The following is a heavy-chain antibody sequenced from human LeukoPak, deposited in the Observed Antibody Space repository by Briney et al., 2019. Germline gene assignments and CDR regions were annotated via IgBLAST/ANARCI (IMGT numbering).Heavy chain of an antibody. CDR1: GGSISSGGYY. V-gene: IGHV4-31*03. J-gene: IGHJ5*02. CDR2: IYYSGST. CDR3: ARVYSSSWYEGRYNWFDP. D-gene: IGHD6-13*01. Sequence: SETLSLTCTVSGGSISSGGYYWSWIRQHPGKGLEWIGYIYYSGSTYYNPSLKSRVTISVDTSKNQFSLKLSSVTAADTAVYYCARVYSSSWYEGRYNWFDPWGQGTLVTVSS.